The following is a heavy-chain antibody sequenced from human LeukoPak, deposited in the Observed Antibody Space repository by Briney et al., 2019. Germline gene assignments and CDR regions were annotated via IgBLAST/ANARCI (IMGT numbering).Heavy chain of an antibody. CDR1: GFTFSSYA. Sequence: GGSLRLSCTASGFTFSSYAMSWVRQAPGKGLEWVSAISGSGGSTYYADSVKGRFTISRDNSKNPLYLQMNSLRAEDTAVYYCAKGRRSSGYYYYFDYWGQGTLVTVSS. D-gene: IGHD3-22*01. CDR3: AKGRRSSGYYYYFDY. J-gene: IGHJ4*02. V-gene: IGHV3-23*01. CDR2: ISGSGGST.